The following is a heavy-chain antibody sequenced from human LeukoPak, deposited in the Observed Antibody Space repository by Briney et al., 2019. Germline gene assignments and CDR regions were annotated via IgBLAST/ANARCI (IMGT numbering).Heavy chain of an antibody. CDR1: GYTFTSYN. CDR3: AKDLYHRYYHNSGHAFDY. CDR2: INPSGGST. Sequence: ASVKVSCKASGYTFTSYNMHWVRQAPGQGLEWMGMINPSGGSTNYAQKFQGRVTMTRDTSTSTVYMELSSLRSEDTAVYYCAKDLYHRYYHNSGHAFDYWGQGTLVTGSA. D-gene: IGHD3-22*01. V-gene: IGHV1-46*01. J-gene: IGHJ4*02.